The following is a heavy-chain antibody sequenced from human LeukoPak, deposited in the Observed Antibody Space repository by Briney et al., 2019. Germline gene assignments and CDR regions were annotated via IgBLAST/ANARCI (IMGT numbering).Heavy chain of an antibody. D-gene: IGHD6-13*01. CDR3: ARVTWAAGVSMYYYYYYYMDV. CDR2: MNPNSGNT. CDR1: GYTFTSYD. V-gene: IGHV1-8*01. Sequence: VASVKVSCKASGYTFTSYDINWVRQATGQGLEWMGWMNPNSGNTGYAQKFQGRVTMTRNTSISTAYMELSSLRSEDTAVYYCARVTWAAGVSMYYYYYYYMDVWGKGTTVTVSS. J-gene: IGHJ6*03.